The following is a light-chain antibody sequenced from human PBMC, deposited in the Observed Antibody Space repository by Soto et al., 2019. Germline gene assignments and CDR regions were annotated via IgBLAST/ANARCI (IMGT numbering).Light chain of an antibody. Sequence: EVVLTQSPATLSVSPGAGATLSCRASQSVGSNLAWYQQKPGQTPRVLIYGASTRAIGTPARFSGSGFGTEFTLTISSLQSEDFVVYYCQEYSNWPLLSFGGGTKVDIK. CDR3: QEYSNWPLLS. CDR1: QSVGSN. J-gene: IGKJ4*01. CDR2: GAS. V-gene: IGKV3-15*01.